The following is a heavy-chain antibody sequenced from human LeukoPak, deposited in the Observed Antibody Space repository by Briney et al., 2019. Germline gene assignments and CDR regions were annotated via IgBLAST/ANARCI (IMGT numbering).Heavy chain of an antibody. CDR2: ISGYNDNT. Sequence: ASVKVSCKASGYIFVNYGISWVRQAPGQGLEWMGWISGYNDNTNYAQKLQGRVTMTTDTSTNTAYMELRSLRSDDTAVYYCARGTTGDFDYWGQGTLITVSS. CDR3: ARGTTGDFDY. D-gene: IGHD1-7*01. V-gene: IGHV1-18*01. CDR1: GYIFVNYG. J-gene: IGHJ4*02.